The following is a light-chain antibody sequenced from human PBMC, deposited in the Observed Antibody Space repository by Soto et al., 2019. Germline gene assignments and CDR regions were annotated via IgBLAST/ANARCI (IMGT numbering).Light chain of an antibody. V-gene: IGKV1-5*03. CDR3: QHYNYYLFT. CDR2: KAS. J-gene: IGKJ3*01. CDR1: QNISSW. Sequence: DIQMTQSPSTLSASVGDRVTITCRASQNISSWLAWYQQSPGKAPKLLIHKASSLHSGVPSRFSGSGSVTEYPLTISSLQPDDFYTYYCQHYNYYLFTFGPGTKVDI.